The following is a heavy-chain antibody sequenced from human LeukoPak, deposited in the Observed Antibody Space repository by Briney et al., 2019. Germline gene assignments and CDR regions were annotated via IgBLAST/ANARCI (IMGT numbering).Heavy chain of an antibody. CDR2: INPNSGGT. Sequence: ASVKVSCKASGYTFTGYYMHWVRQAPGQGLEWMGWINPNSGGTNYAQKFQGRVTMTRDTSISTAYMELSRLRSVDTAVYYCARDPRWLQGYFQHWGQGTLVTVSS. J-gene: IGHJ1*01. D-gene: IGHD5-24*01. V-gene: IGHV1-2*02. CDR1: GYTFTGYY. CDR3: ARDPRWLQGYFQH.